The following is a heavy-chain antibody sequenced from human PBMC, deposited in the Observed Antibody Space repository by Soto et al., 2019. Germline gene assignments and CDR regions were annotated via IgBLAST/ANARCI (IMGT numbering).Heavy chain of an antibody. Sequence: PGESLKISCKGSGYSFSNYCIGWVLQMPGKGLEWMGIIYPGNFDIRYSPSFQGQVTISADKSISTAYLQWSSLKASDTAMYYCGRHPYGDYDIMDVWGQGTMVTVSS. D-gene: IGHD4-17*01. V-gene: IGHV5-51*01. CDR3: GRHPYGDYDIMDV. CDR1: GYSFSNYC. CDR2: IYPGNFDI. J-gene: IGHJ6*02.